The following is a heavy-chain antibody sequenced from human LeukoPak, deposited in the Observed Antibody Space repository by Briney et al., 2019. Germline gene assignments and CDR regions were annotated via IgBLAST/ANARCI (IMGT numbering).Heavy chain of an antibody. D-gene: IGHD5-12*01. V-gene: IGHV4-34*01. J-gene: IGHJ6*03. CDR2: INHSGST. Sequence: SETLSLTCAVYGGSFSGYYWSWICQPPGKGLEWTGEINHSGSTNYNPSLKSRVTILVDTSKNQFSLKLSSVTAADTAVYYCARGMATRKRQYYYYYMDVWGKGATVTVSS. CDR1: GGSFSGYY. CDR3: ARGMATRKRQYYYYYMDV.